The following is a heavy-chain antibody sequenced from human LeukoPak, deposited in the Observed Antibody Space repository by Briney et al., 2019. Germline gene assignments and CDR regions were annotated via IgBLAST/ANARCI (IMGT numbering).Heavy chain of an antibody. CDR2: IYYSGST. J-gene: IGHJ6*02. CDR3: ARQRSGGYDILTGYYIQYYYYYGMDV. D-gene: IGHD3-9*01. CDR1: GGSISSSSYY. Sequence: PSETLSLTCTVSGGSISSSSYYWGWIRQPPGKGLEWIGSIYYSGSTYYNPSLKSRVTISVDTSKNQFSLKLSSVTAADTAVYYCARQRSGGYDILTGYYIQYYYYYGMDVWGQGTTVTVSS. V-gene: IGHV4-39*01.